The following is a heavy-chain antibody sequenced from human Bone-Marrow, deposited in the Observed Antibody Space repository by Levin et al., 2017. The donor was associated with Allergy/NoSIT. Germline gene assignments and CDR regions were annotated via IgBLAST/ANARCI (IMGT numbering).Heavy chain of an antibody. D-gene: IGHD1-1*01. V-gene: IGHV3-21*01. Sequence: GGSLRLSCVASGFTFRSYSLNWVRQAPGKGLELVSSIASSESHKYYADSLRGRFTISRDNTRNSLYLQMDGLTAEDTAIYYCARGQGGLQLLPFDYWGQGILVTVSS. CDR3: ARGQGGLQLLPFDY. CDR2: IASSESHK. CDR1: GFTFRSYS. J-gene: IGHJ4*02.